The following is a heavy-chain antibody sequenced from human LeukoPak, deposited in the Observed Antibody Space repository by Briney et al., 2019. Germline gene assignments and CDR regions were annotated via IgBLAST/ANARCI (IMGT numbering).Heavy chain of an antibody. D-gene: IGHD3-22*01. CDR1: GYTFTGYY. CDR2: TNPNSGGT. Sequence: ASVKVSCKASGYTFTGYYMHWVRQAPGQGLERMGWTNPNSGGTNYAQKFQGRVTMTRDTSISTAYMELSRLRSDDTAVYYCATFGDSSGYYKSIDYWGQGTLVTVSS. V-gene: IGHV1-2*02. CDR3: ATFGDSSGYYKSIDY. J-gene: IGHJ4*02.